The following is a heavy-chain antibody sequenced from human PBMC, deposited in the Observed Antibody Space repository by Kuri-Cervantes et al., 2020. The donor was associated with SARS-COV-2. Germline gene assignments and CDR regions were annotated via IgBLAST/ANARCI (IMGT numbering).Heavy chain of an antibody. J-gene: IGHJ4*02. V-gene: IGHV3-23*01. Sequence: GESLKISCAASGFTFSSYAMSWVRQAPGKGLEWVSAISGSGGSTYYADSVKGRFTISRDNSQNKLYLQMRSLRPEDTAMYYCAKDGAGAHDFWGQGTLVTVSS. D-gene: IGHD4/OR15-4a*01. CDR2: ISGSGGST. CDR3: AKDGAGAHDF. CDR1: GFTFSSYA.